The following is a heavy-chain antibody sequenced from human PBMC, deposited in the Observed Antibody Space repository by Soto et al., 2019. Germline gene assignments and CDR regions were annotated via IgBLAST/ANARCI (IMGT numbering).Heavy chain of an antibody. CDR2: IYHSGST. CDR3: ARVVAVAGRRDYFDY. D-gene: IGHD6-19*01. J-gene: IGHJ4*02. Sequence: SETLSLTCAVSGGSISSGGYSWSWIRQPPGKGLEWIGYIYHSGSTYYNPSLKSRVTISVDTSKNQFSLKLSSVTAADTAVYYCARVVAVAGRRDYFDYWGQGTLVTVSS. V-gene: IGHV4-30-2*01. CDR1: GGSISSGGYS.